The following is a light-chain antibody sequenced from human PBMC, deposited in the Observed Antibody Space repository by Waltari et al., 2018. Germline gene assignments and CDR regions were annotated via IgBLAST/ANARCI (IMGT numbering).Light chain of an antibody. V-gene: IGLV3-25*03. CDR1: ALPSQN. Sequence: SELTPSPSVTVSSGQTARITCSGNALPSQNTFWYQQKPGHAPVLVLYIYAKRPSAVPECVSGSSAGTTVTLTISGVQAEDDADYYCQSADSSGTIYGGGTKLNV. J-gene: IGLJ2*01. CDR3: QSADSSGTI. CDR2: IYA.